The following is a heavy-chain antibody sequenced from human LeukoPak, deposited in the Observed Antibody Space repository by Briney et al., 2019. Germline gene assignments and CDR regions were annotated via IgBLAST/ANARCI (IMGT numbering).Heavy chain of an antibody. J-gene: IGHJ6*03. D-gene: IGHD3-3*01. Sequence: PSETLSLTCAVYGGSFSGYYWSWIRQPPGKGLEWIGEINHSGSTNYNPSLKSRVTISVDTSKNQFSLKLSSVTAADTAVYYCATRSPSITIFGVADYMDVWGQGTTVTVSS. CDR2: INHSGST. CDR3: ATRSPSITIFGVADYMDV. CDR1: GGSFSGYY. V-gene: IGHV4-34*01.